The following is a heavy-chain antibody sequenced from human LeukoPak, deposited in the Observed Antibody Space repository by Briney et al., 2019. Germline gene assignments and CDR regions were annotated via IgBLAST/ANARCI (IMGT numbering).Heavy chain of an antibody. CDR3: ARRSSSTNWFDP. J-gene: IGHJ5*02. Sequence: ASVKVSCKASGYTFTSYAMNWVRQAPGQGLEWMGGIIPIFGTANYAQKFQGRVTITADKSTSTAYMELSSLRSEDTAVYYCARRSSSTNWFDPWGQGTLVTVSS. CDR1: GYTFTSYA. CDR2: IIPIFGTA. D-gene: IGHD6-13*01. V-gene: IGHV1-69*06.